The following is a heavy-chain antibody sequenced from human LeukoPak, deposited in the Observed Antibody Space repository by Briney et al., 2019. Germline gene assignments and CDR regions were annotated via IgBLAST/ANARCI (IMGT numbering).Heavy chain of an antibody. J-gene: IGHJ4*02. CDR3: ARDRRRDGYNSPPDY. CDR1: GFTFSSYG. D-gene: IGHD5-24*01. CDR2: IWYDGSNK. V-gene: IGHV3-33*01. Sequence: GGSLRLSCAASGFTFSSYGMHWVRQAPGKGLEWVAVIWYDGSNKYYADSVKGRFTISRDNSKNTLYLQMNSLRAEDTAVYYCARDRRRDGYNSPPDYWGQGTLVTVSS.